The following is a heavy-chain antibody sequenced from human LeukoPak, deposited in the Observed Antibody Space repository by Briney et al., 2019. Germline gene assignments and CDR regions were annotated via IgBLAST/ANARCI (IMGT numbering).Heavy chain of an antibody. J-gene: IGHJ4*02. CDR3: ARIWTAAAGTPNY. D-gene: IGHD6-13*01. Sequence: GGSLRLSCAASGFSFSDHYMSWTRQAPGKGLEWVSYISGSGSHTNYADSVKGRFTVSRDNAKNSLYLQMNSLIAEDTAVYYCARIWTAAAGTPNYWGQGTLVTVSS. CDR1: GFSFSDHY. V-gene: IGHV3-11*06. CDR2: ISGSGSHT.